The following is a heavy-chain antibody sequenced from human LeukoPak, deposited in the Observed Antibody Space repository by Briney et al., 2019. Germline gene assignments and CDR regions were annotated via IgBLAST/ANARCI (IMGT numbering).Heavy chain of an antibody. V-gene: IGHV4-30-2*01. CDR1: GGSISSGGYS. CDR3: ARGRSGYSYGPFDY. J-gene: IGHJ4*02. D-gene: IGHD5-18*01. CDR2: IYHSGST. Sequence: SETLSLTCAVSGGSISSGGYSWSWIRQPPGKGLEWIGYIYHSGSTYYNPSLKSRVTISVDRSKNQFSLKLSSVTAADTAVYYCARGRSGYSYGPFDYWGQGTLVTVSS.